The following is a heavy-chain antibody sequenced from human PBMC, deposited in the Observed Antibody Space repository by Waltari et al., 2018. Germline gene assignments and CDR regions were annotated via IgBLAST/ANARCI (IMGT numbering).Heavy chain of an antibody. D-gene: IGHD3-22*01. V-gene: IGHV3-11*01. CDR1: GFTFRDSY. Sequence: QVQLGESGGGWGRPGGCVRLSGAASGFTFRDSYMSWIRQAPGKGLEWVSYISSSGSTIYYADSVKGRFTISRDNAKNSLYLQMNSLRAEDTAVYYCARDQGYDSSSDYWGQGTLVTVSS. J-gene: IGHJ4*02. CDR2: ISSSGSTI. CDR3: ARDQGYDSSSDY.